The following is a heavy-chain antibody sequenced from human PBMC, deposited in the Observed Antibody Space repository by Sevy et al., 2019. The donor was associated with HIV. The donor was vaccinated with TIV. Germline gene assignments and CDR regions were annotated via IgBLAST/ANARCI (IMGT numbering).Heavy chain of an antibody. J-gene: IGHJ6*02. CDR1: GGSISSYY. Sequence: SETLSLTCTVSGGSISSYYWSWIRQPPGKGLEWIGYIYYSGSTNYNPSLKSRVTISVDTSKNQFSLKLSSVTAADTAVYYCARAQGIAAAGTGTGYYYYGMDVWGQRTTVTVSS. CDR2: IYYSGST. CDR3: ARAQGIAAAGTGTGYYYYGMDV. V-gene: IGHV4-59*01. D-gene: IGHD6-13*01.